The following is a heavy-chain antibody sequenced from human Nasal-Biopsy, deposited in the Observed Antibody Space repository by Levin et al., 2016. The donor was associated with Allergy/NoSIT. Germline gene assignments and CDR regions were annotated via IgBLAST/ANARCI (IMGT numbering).Heavy chain of an antibody. Sequence: GESLKISCQGSGTKNWIAWVRQMPGKGLEWMGMIFPDDSDTVYGPSFRGHVTFSADKSINTAYLQWDRLTSSDTAVYYCARRDEKIGGALDIWGQGTKVTVSS. CDR3: ARRDEKIGGALDI. D-gene: IGHD3-16*01. CDR1: GTKNW. CDR2: IFPDDSDT. V-gene: IGHV5-51*01. J-gene: IGHJ3*02.